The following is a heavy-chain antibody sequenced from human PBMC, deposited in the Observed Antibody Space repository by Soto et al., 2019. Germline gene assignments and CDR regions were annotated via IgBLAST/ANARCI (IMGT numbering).Heavy chain of an antibody. Sequence: GGSLRLSCAASGFTFSSYAMHWVRQAPGEGLEWVSAINAGGGDTYYAESVKGRFTVSRDNSMNTVYLQMKTLRAEDTAVYYCAKYPAVAGVKDYGIDVWGQGTTVTVSS. CDR2: INAGGGDT. V-gene: IGHV3-23*01. CDR3: AKYPAVAGVKDYGIDV. CDR1: GFTFSSYA. D-gene: IGHD6-19*01. J-gene: IGHJ6*02.